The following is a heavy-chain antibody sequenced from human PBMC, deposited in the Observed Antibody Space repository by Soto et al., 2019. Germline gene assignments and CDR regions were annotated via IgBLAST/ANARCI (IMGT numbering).Heavy chain of an antibody. CDR3: AREGSVRYYFDY. Sequence: QVQLVESGGGVVQPGRSPRLSCAASRFTFAAHGMHWLRQAPGKGLEWVAIISFDGRNDYYADSVKGRFTVSRDNSKNTLYLQMNSLRAEDTAVYYCAREGSVRYYFDYWGQGTLVTVSS. CDR2: ISFDGRND. CDR1: RFTFAAHG. D-gene: IGHD1-26*01. J-gene: IGHJ4*02. V-gene: IGHV3-30*03.